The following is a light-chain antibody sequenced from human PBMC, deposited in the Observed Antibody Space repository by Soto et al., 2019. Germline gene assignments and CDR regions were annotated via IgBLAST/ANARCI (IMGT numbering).Light chain of an antibody. CDR3: QQYGSSPPWT. V-gene: IGKV3-20*01. J-gene: IGKJ1*01. Sequence: IVLTQSPGTLSLSPGERATLSCRASESVSSSYLAWYQQKPGQAPRLLIFGASSRATGTPDRFSGSGSGTDFTLTISRLEPEDFAVYYCQQYGSSPPWTFGQGTEVEIK. CDR2: GAS. CDR1: ESVSSSY.